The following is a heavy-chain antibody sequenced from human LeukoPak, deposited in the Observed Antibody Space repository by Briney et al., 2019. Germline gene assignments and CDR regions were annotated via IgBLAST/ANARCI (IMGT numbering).Heavy chain of an antibody. J-gene: IGHJ3*02. V-gene: IGHV3-23*01. CDR3: AKDPRAAAGTRAFDI. CDR2: ISGSCGST. Sequence: TGGSLRLSCAASGFTFSSYAMSWVRQAPGKGLEWVSAISGSCGSTYYADSVKGRFTISRDNSKNTLYLQMNSLRAEDTAVYYCAKDPRAAAGTRAFDIWGQGTMVTVSS. CDR1: GFTFSSYA. D-gene: IGHD6-13*01.